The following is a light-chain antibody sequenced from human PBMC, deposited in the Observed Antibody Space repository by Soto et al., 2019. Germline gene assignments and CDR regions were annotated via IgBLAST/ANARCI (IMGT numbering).Light chain of an antibody. CDR2: GAS. CDR1: QSLSINS. V-gene: IGKV3-20*01. CDR3: HQYDGSPLT. Sequence: EIVLTQSPGTLSLSPGERATLSCRASQSLSINSLAWYQQKPGQSPRLLVYGASTRDTGIPDRFRGSGSGTDFGLTIRSLEPEDFAMYYCHQYDGSPLTFGPGTKVDIK. J-gene: IGKJ3*01.